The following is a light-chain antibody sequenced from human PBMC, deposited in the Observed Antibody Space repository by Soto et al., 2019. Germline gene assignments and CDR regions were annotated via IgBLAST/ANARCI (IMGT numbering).Light chain of an antibody. CDR3: QHYNSYSEA. CDR2: KAS. J-gene: IGKJ1*01. V-gene: IGKV1-5*03. CDR1: QTISSW. Sequence: DIQMTQSPSTLSGSVGDRVTITCRASQTISSWLAGYQQKPGKAPKLLIYKASTLKGGVPSRFSGSGSGTEFTLTISSLQPDDFATYYCQHYNSYSEAFGQGTKV.